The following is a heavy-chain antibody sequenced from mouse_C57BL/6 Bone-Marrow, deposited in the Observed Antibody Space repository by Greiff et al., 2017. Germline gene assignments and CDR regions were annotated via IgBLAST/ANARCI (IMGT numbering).Heavy chain of an antibody. CDR1: GYTFTSYW. CDR3: ARDDYYGSSRSWGNY. V-gene: IGHV1-64*01. J-gene: IGHJ2*01. Sequence: QVQLQQPGAELVKPGASVKLSCKASGYTFTSYWMHWVKQRPGQGLEWIGMIHPNSGSTNYNEKFKSKATLTVDKSSSTAYMQLSRLTSEDSAVYYCARDDYYGSSRSWGNYWGQGTTLTVAS. D-gene: IGHD1-1*01. CDR2: IHPNSGST.